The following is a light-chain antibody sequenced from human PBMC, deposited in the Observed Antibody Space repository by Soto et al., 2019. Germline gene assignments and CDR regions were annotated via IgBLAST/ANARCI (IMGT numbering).Light chain of an antibody. J-gene: IGKJ2*01. CDR3: MQALQTRYT. V-gene: IGKV2-28*01. CDR2: LGS. Sequence: DIVMTQSPFSLPVTPGEPASISCRSSQSLLHSNGYNYLDWYLQKPGQSPQLLIYLGSNRASGVPDGFSGSGSGTDFTLKISRVEAADVGVYYCMQALQTRYTFGQRTTLEIK. CDR1: QSLLHSNGYNY.